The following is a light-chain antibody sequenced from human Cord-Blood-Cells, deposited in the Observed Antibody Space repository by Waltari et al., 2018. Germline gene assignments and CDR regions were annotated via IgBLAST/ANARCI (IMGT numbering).Light chain of an antibody. Sequence: QSALTQPASVSGSPGQSLIISCPGTSSDVGGYNYVSWYQQHPGKAPKLMIYDVSNRPSGVSNRFSGSKSGNTASLTISGLQAEDEADYYCSSYTSSSTLVFGGGTKLTVL. CDR1: SSDVGGYNY. J-gene: IGLJ3*02. CDR2: DVS. V-gene: IGLV2-14*03. CDR3: SSYTSSSTLV.